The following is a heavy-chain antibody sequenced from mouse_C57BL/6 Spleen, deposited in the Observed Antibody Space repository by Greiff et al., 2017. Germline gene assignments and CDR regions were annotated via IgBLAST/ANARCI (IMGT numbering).Heavy chain of an antibody. V-gene: IGHV1-22*01. CDR1: GYTFTDYN. Sequence: EVQLQQSGPELVKPGASVKLSCKASGYTFTDYNMHWVKQSHGKSLEWIGYINPNNGGTSYNQKFKGKATLTVDKSSSTAYMQLRSLTSEDSAVYYCASGGYYSFAYWGQGTLVTVSA. D-gene: IGHD2-3*01. CDR3: ASGGYYSFAY. J-gene: IGHJ3*01. CDR2: INPNNGGT.